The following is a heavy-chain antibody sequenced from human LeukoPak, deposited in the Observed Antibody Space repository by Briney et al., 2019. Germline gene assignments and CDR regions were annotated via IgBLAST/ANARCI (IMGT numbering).Heavy chain of an antibody. V-gene: IGHV3-48*03. J-gene: IGHJ5*02. CDR1: GYTLSSFE. Sequence: GGSLRLSCAASGYTLSSFEMNWVSQARGKALEGLSYISSGGSTTYYADSVKGRFTISRDNAKNSLYLQMNSLRAEDTAVYFCARDAIVDGRFDPWGQGTLVTVSS. D-gene: IGHD2-21*01. CDR3: ARDAIVDGRFDP. CDR2: ISSGGSTT.